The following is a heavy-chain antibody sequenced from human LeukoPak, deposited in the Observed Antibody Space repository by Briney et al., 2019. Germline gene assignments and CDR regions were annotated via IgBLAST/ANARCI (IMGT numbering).Heavy chain of an antibody. CDR3: AAQYYDILTGYFWGAFDI. Sequence: GESLKISCKGSGYSFTSYWIGWVRQMPGKGLEWMGIIYPGDSDTRYSPSFQGQVTISADKSISTAYLQWSSLKASDTAMYYCAAQYYDILTGYFWGAFDIWGQGTMVTASS. J-gene: IGHJ3*02. D-gene: IGHD3-9*01. V-gene: IGHV5-51*01. CDR2: IYPGDSDT. CDR1: GYSFTSYW.